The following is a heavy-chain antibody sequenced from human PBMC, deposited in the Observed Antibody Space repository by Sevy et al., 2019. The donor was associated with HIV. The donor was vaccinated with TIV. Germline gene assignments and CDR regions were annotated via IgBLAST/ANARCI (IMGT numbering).Heavy chain of an antibody. CDR1: GGSITSLY. V-gene: IGHV4-59*08. CDR3: AGENAWGRGYS. J-gene: IGHJ4*02. CDR2: IYYNGHI. Sequence: HSETLSLTCTVSGGSITSLYWNWIRQPPGKGLEWIANIYYNGHINYNPSLKSRVTLSLDTSKNQFSLRLSSVTAAVTAMYYCAGENAWGRGYSWGQGTLVTVSS. D-gene: IGHD1-26*01.